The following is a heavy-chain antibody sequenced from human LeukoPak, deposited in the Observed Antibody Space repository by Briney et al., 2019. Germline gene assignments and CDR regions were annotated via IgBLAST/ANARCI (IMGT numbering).Heavy chain of an antibody. J-gene: IGHJ4*02. Sequence: GGSLRLSCAASGYTFSSYAMSWVRQAPGKGLEGVSVIYSGGSTYYADSVKGRFTISRHNSKNTLYLQMNSLRAEDTAVYYCARDDYDSNYWGQGTLVTVSS. CDR1: GYTFSSYA. CDR2: IYSGGST. CDR3: ARDDYDSNY. V-gene: IGHV3-53*04. D-gene: IGHD3-22*01.